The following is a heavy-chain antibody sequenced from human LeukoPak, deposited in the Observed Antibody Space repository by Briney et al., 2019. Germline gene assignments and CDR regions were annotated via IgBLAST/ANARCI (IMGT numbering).Heavy chain of an antibody. V-gene: IGHV1-69*06. CDR2: IIPIFGTA. J-gene: IGHJ4*02. Sequence: ASVKVSCKASGGTFSSYAISWVRQAPGQGLEWMGGIIPIFGTANYAQKFQGRVTMTEDTSTDTAYMELSSLRSEDTAVYYCATGLGQWELSYWGQGTLVTVSS. CDR1: GGTFSSYA. D-gene: IGHD1-26*01. CDR3: ATGLGQWELSY.